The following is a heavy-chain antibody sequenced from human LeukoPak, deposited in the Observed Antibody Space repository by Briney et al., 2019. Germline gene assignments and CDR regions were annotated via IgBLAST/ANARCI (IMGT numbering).Heavy chain of an antibody. V-gene: IGHV3-23*01. CDR3: ARDGTVRYSYGPDY. CDR2: ISGSGDIT. D-gene: IGHD5-18*01. CDR1: GFTFSSYA. Sequence: GGSPRLSCAASGFTFSSYAMSWVRRAPGKGLEWVSSISGSGDITSYADSVKGRFTISRDNSKNTLYLQMNSLRAEDTAVYYCARDGTVRYSYGPDYWGQGTLVTVSS. J-gene: IGHJ4*02.